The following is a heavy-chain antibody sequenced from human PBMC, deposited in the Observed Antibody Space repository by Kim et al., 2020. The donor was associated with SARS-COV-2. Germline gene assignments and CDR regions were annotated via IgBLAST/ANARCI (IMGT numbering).Heavy chain of an antibody. J-gene: IGHJ4*02. CDR1: GFTFSSYA. D-gene: IGHD6-13*01. CDR2: ISGSGGST. V-gene: IGHV3-23*01. CDR3: AKKGSSSWYGGFDY. Sequence: GGSLRLSCAASGFTFSSYAMSWVRQAPGKGLEWVSAISGSGGSTYYADSVTGRFTISRDNSKNTLYLQMNSLRAEDTAVYYCAKKGSSSWYGGFDYWGQGALVTVSS.